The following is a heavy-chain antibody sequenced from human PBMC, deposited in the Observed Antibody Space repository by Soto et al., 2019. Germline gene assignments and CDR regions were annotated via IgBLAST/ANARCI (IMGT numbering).Heavy chain of an antibody. CDR1: GDSISDYFY. Sequence: QVQLQGSGPGQVKPSETLSLTYTVSGDSISDYFYWSWIRQPAGKGLEWIGRIYTDGTTKYNPSLKRRVNPSLNKSKNQFSLRLSSVTAADTAVYYFAREVRGGFTGIFDQWGRGSRVTVSS. CDR2: IYTDGTT. V-gene: IGHV4-4*07. J-gene: IGHJ4*02. D-gene: IGHD2-15*01. CDR3: AREVRGGFTGIFDQ.